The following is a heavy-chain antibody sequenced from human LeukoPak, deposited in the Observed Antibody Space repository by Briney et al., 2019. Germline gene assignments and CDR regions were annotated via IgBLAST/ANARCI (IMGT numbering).Heavy chain of an antibody. Sequence: SETLSLNCTVSGVSFSPDYRSWIRQPAGQGLEWIGRIYTSGSSNYNPSLKSRDTMSVDTSKNQISLKLTSVTAADTAVYYCARDRFSGSFSGFDYWGQGALVTVSS. J-gene: IGHJ4*02. CDR1: GVSFSPDY. V-gene: IGHV4-4*07. CDR2: IYTSGSS. CDR3: ARDRFSGSFSGFDY. D-gene: IGHD1-26*01.